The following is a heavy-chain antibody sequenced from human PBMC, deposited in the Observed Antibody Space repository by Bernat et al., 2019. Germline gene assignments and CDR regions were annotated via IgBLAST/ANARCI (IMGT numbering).Heavy chain of an antibody. V-gene: IGHV4-59*01. CDR3: ARDSWSRYDFWSGYYSEGFDY. D-gene: IGHD3-3*01. J-gene: IGHJ4*02. Sequence: QVQLQESGPGLVKPSETLSLTCTASGGSISSYYWSWIRQPPGKGLEWIGYIYYSGSTNYNPSLKSRVTISVDTSKNQFSLKLSSVTAADTAVYYCARDSWSRYDFWSGYYSEGFDYWGQGTLVTVSS. CDR2: IYYSGST. CDR1: GGSISSYY.